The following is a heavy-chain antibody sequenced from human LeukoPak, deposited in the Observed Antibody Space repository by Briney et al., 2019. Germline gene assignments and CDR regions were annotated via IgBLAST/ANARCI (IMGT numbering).Heavy chain of an antibody. CDR2: IYYSGST. Sequence: SETLSLTCTVSGGSIRSGDYYWSWIRQPPGRDLEWIGYIYYSGSTYYNPSLKSRVTISVDTSKNQFSLKLTSVTAADTAVYYCARDHYGPGKVDYGLDVWGQGTTVTVSS. V-gene: IGHV4-30-4*01. J-gene: IGHJ6*02. CDR1: GGSIRSGDYY. CDR3: ARDHYGPGKVDYGLDV. D-gene: IGHD3-10*01.